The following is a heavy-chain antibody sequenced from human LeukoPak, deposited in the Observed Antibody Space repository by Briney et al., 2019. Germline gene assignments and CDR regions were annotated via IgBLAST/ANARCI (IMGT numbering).Heavy chain of an antibody. CDR3: AKGLSTGWFDP. CDR2: INANSGDT. V-gene: IGHV1-2*02. CDR1: GYTFIGYY. Sequence: ASVKVSCKASGYTFIGYYMHWVRQAPEQGLEWMGWINANSGDTNYAQKFQGRVTMTRDTSISAAYMDLSSLRSDDTAVYYCAKGLSTGWFDPWGQGTLVTVSS. J-gene: IGHJ5*02. D-gene: IGHD2-2*01.